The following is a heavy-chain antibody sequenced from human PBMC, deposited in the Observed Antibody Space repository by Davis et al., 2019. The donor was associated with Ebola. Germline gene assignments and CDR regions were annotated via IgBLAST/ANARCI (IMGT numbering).Heavy chain of an antibody. Sequence: ASVKVSCKASGYTFTGYYMHWVRQAPGQGLEWMGWINPNSGGTNYAQKFQGRVTMTRDTSISTAYMELSRLRSDDTAVYYCARDRPAAIRSVNWFDPWGQGTLVTVS. D-gene: IGHD2-2*02. CDR1: GYTFTGYY. CDR3: ARDRPAAIRSVNWFDP. J-gene: IGHJ5*02. V-gene: IGHV1-2*02. CDR2: INPNSGGT.